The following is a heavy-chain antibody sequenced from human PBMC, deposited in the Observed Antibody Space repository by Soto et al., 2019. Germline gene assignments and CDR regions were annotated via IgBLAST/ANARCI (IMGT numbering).Heavy chain of an antibody. V-gene: IGHV2-5*01. D-gene: IGHD6-25*01. J-gene: IGHJ4*02. CDR3: AHRGAATFVY. CDR1: GFSLSTSGVG. CDR2: IYWNYAK. Sequence: QITLKESGPTLVKPTQPLTLTCTFSGFSLSTSGVGVGWIRQPPGKALEGLALIYWNYAKRYIPSLKSRLTITKDTSKNQVVLTMTNMDPVDTATYYCAHRGAATFVYWGQGTLVTVSS.